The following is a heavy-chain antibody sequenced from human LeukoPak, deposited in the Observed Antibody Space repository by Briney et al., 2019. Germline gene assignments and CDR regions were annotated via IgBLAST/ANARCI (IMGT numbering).Heavy chain of an antibody. D-gene: IGHD6-6*01. V-gene: IGHV1-24*01. CDR1: GYTLTELS. J-gene: IGHJ6*03. CDR3: ATHMPLGIGEQLVFYYYYMDV. Sequence: ASVKVSCKVSGYTLTELSMHWVRQAPGKGLEWMGGFDPEDGETIYAQKFQGRVTMTEDTSTDTAYMELSSLRSEDTAVYYCATHMPLGIGEQLVFYYYYMDVWGKGTTVTVSS. CDR2: FDPEDGET.